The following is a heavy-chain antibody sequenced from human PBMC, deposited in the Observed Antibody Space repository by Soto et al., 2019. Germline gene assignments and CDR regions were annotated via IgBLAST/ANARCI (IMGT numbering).Heavy chain of an antibody. J-gene: IGHJ6*02. Sequence: GGSLRLSCAASGFTFSSYAMSWVRQAPGKGLEWVCAISGSGGSTYYADSVKGRVTISRDTSKNTLYLQMNSLRAEDTAVYYCAKVPGIAANYYYYGIDVWGQGTKVTVSS. V-gene: IGHV3-23*01. CDR1: GFTFSSYA. CDR3: AKVPGIAANYYYYGIDV. CDR2: ISGSGGST. D-gene: IGHD6-13*01.